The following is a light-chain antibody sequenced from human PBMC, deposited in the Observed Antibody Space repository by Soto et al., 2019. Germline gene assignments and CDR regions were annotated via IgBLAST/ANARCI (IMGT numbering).Light chain of an antibody. CDR1: SSKVGAYNY. V-gene: IGLV2-14*01. CDR3: SSYTSTSTVV. J-gene: IGLJ2*01. CDR2: YVS. Sequence: QSVLTQPASVSGSPGQSVTISCTGTSSKVGAYNYVSWYQQHPGKVPKLMIYYVSDRPSGVSNRFSGSKSGNTASLTISGLQAEDEADYYCSSYTSTSTVVFGGGTKVTVL.